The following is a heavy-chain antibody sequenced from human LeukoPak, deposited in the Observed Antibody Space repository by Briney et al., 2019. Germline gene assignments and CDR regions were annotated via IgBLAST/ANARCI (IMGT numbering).Heavy chain of an antibody. CDR1: GFTFSSYG. CDR3: AKGQWFGELPVDY. D-gene: IGHD3-10*01. J-gene: IGHJ4*02. Sequence: GGSLRLSCAASGFTFSSYGMHWVRQAPGKGLEWVAVISYDGSNKYYADSVKGRFTISRDNSKNTLYLQMNSLGAEDTAVYYCAKGQWFGELPVDYWGQGTLVTVSS. CDR2: ISYDGSNK. V-gene: IGHV3-30*18.